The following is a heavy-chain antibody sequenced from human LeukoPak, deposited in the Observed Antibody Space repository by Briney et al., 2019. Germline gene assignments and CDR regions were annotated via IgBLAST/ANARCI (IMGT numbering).Heavy chain of an antibody. CDR1: GFTFSSYS. CDR2: ISFNNVI. CDR3: VRALTDYDRNFDY. D-gene: IGHD4-17*01. Sequence: GGSLRLSCAGSGFTFSSYSMNWVRQAPGKGLEWISSISFNNVIFYAASVRGRFTISRDNAKNSLYLQMNNLIADDTAVYYCVRALTDYDRNFDYWGQGTLVTVSS. J-gene: IGHJ4*02. V-gene: IGHV3-69-1*01.